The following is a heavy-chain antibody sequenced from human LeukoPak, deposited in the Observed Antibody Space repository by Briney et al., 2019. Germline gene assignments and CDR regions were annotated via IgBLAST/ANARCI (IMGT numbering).Heavy chain of an antibody. Sequence: GGSLRLSCAASGFTVSSNYMSWVRQAPGKGLEWVSVIYSGGSTYYADSVKGRFTISRDNSKNTLYLQMNSLRAEDTAVYYCAKIMGNYYYGSGSLIDYWGQGTLVTVSS. J-gene: IGHJ4*02. V-gene: IGHV3-53*01. CDR3: AKIMGNYYYGSGSLIDY. D-gene: IGHD3-10*01. CDR1: GFTVSSNY. CDR2: IYSGGST.